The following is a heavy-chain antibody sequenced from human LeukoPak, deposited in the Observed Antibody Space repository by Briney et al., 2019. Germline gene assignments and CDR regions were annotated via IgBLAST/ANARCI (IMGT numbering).Heavy chain of an antibody. CDR2: IIPIFGTA. CDR1: GGTFSSYA. Sequence: GGSLRLSCAASGGTFSSYAISWVRQDPGQGLEWMGGIIPIFGTANYAQKFQGRVTITADESTSTAYMELSSLRSEDTAVYYCARGAIVLMMSYGMDVWGQGTTVTVSS. D-gene: IGHD2-8*01. V-gene: IGHV1-69*01. CDR3: ARGAIVLMMSYGMDV. J-gene: IGHJ6*02.